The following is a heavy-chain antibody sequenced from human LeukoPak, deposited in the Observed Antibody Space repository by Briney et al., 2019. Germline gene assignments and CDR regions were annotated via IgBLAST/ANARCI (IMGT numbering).Heavy chain of an antibody. V-gene: IGHV3-74*01. J-gene: IGHJ4*02. CDR2: IHSDGSTT. CDR1: GFTFSTYW. Sequence: GGSLRLSCAASGFTFSTYWMHWVRQAPGKGLVWVSHIHSDGSTTSYADSVKGRFTVSRDNAKNTVYLQMNSLRAEDTAVYYCARGGYSYDYYLDYWGQGTLVTVSS. CDR3: ARGGYSYDYYLDY. D-gene: IGHD5-18*01.